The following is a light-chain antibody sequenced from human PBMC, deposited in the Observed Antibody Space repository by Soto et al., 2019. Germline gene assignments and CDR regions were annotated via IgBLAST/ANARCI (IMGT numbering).Light chain of an antibody. V-gene: IGKV3-20*01. CDR3: QQYGSSST. Sequence: EIVLTQSPGTLSLSPGERATLSCRASQSVSSSYLAWYQQKPGQAPRLLIYGASSRPTDIPDRFSGSGSGTDFTLTISRLEPEDFAVYYCQQYGSSSTFGQGTRLEIK. J-gene: IGKJ5*01. CDR1: QSVSSSY. CDR2: GAS.